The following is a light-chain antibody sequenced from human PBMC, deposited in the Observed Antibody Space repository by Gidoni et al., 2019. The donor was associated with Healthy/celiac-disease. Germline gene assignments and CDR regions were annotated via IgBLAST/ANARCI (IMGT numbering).Light chain of an antibody. Sequence: DIQMTQSPSSLSASVGDRVTITCQASQDISNYLNWYQQKPGKAPKLLIYDASNLETGVPSRVSGSGSGTDFTFTISSLQPEDIATYYCQQYVNLPFTFGPGTKVDIK. CDR1: QDISNY. CDR2: DAS. CDR3: QQYVNLPFT. V-gene: IGKV1-33*01. J-gene: IGKJ3*01.